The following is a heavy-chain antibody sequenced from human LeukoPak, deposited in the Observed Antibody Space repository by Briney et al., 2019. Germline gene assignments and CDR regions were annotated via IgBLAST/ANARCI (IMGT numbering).Heavy chain of an antibody. CDR3: ARGAYGDYDY. CDR2: ISARGDST. Sequence: GGSLRLSCAAPGFTFSSHAVSWVRQAPGKGLEWVSAISARGDSTYYADSVEGRFTISRDNSKNTLYLQMNSLRAEDTALYYCARGAYGDYDYWGQGTLVTVSS. D-gene: IGHD4-17*01. CDR1: GFTFSSHA. V-gene: IGHV3-23*01. J-gene: IGHJ4*02.